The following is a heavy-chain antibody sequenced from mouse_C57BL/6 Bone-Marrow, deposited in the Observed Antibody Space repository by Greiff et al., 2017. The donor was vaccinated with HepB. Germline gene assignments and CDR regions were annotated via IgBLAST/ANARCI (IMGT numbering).Heavy chain of an antibody. D-gene: IGHD2-4*01. V-gene: IGHV5-4*01. CDR3: ARDPYDYYYFDY. CDR1: GFTFSSYA. Sequence: EVQLVESGGGLVKPGGSLKLSCAASGFTFSSYAMSWVRQTPEKRLEWVATISDGGSYTYYPDNVKGRFTISRDNAKNNLYLQMSHLKSEDTAMYYCARDPYDYYYFDYWGQGTTLTVSS. J-gene: IGHJ2*01. CDR2: ISDGGSYT.